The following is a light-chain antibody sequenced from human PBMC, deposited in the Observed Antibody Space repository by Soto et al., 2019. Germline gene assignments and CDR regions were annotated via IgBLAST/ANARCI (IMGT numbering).Light chain of an antibody. J-gene: IGLJ2*01. Sequence: QSVLTQSASVSGSPGQSITISCTGTSSDVGDYNFVSWYQQQPGKAPKLIIYEVSNRPSGVSTRFSGSKSGNTDSLTISGLQAEDEADYYCSLYSTSVVFGGGTKLTVL. CDR3: SLYSTSVV. CDR1: SSDVGDYNF. V-gene: IGLV2-14*01. CDR2: EVS.